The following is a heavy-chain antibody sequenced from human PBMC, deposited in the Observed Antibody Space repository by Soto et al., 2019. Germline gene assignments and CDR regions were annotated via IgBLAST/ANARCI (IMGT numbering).Heavy chain of an antibody. D-gene: IGHD2-15*01. CDR3: ARENLGYCSGGSCYSATDYFDY. CDR2: IYYSGST. CDR1: GGSISSYY. V-gene: IGHV4-59*01. J-gene: IGHJ4*02. Sequence: SETLSLTCTVSGGSISSYYWSWIRQPPGKGLEWIGYIYYSGSTNYNPSLKSRVTISVDTSKNQFSLKLSSVTAADTAVYYCARENLGYCSGGSCYSATDYFDYWGQGTLVTVSS.